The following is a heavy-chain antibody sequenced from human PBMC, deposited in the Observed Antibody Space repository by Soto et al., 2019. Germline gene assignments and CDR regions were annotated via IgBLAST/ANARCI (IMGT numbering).Heavy chain of an antibody. CDR3: ARDLGDSSGYYASNWFDP. Sequence: SVKVSCKASGGTFSSYTISWVRQAPGQGLEWMGRIIPILGIANYAQKLQGRVTITADKSTSTAYMELSSLRSEDTAVYYCARDLGDSSGYYASNWFDPWG. J-gene: IGHJ5*02. D-gene: IGHD3-22*01. CDR2: IIPILGIA. CDR1: GGTFSSYT. V-gene: IGHV1-69*04.